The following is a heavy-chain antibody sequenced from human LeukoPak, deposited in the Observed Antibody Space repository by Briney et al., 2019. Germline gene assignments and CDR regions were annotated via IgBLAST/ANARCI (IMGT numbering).Heavy chain of an antibody. J-gene: IGHJ3*02. CDR2: ISYDGSNK. Sequence: PGGSLRLSCAASGFTFSSCGMHWVRQAPGRGLEWVAGISYDGSNKYSSDSVKGRFTISRDNPKNTLYLQMNSLRTEDTAVYYRAKISTTLRTAYFDNGGYLHHALDIWGQGTMVTVSS. D-gene: IGHD3-22*01. CDR1: GFTFSSCG. CDR3: AKISTTLRTAYFDNGGYLHHALDI. V-gene: IGHV3-30*18.